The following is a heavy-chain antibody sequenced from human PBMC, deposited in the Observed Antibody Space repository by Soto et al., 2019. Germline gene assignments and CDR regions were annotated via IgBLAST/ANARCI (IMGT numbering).Heavy chain of an antibody. Sequence: QLQLQESGPGLLKPSETLSLNCSVSGGSINSRSYYWGWIRQSPGNGLEYIGSTSSSGNTYQNPSLQSRVTISVDTSKNQFSLKLNSVTAADTAVYYCARHGGSSSWYHFDFWGQGTLVTVSS. CDR3: ARHGGSSSWYHFDF. D-gene: IGHD6-13*01. V-gene: IGHV4-39*01. J-gene: IGHJ4*02. CDR1: GGSINSRSYY. CDR2: TSSSGNT.